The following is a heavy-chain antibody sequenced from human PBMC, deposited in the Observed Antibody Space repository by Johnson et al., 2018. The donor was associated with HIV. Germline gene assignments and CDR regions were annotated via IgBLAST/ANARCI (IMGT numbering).Heavy chain of an antibody. J-gene: IGHJ3*02. V-gene: IGHV3-30*18. D-gene: IGHD4-23*01. Sequence: QVQLVESGGGLVQPGRSLRLSCAASGFTFSNYGMHWVRQAPGKGLEWVAVITFEGSDKYYADSVKGRVTISRDDSKNTLYLRLNSLRPEDSAVYYCAKDVSVVTPSGSFDIWGQGTMVTVSS. CDR2: ITFEGSDK. CDR1: GFTFSNYG. CDR3: AKDVSVVTPSGSFDI.